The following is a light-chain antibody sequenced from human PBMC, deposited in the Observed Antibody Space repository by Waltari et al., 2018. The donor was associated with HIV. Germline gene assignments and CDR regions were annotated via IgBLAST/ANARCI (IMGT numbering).Light chain of an antibody. CDR3: QQYDHYPIA. CDR2: DAS. V-gene: IGKV1-16*01. Sequence: DIQMTQSPSSLSASVGDRVTITCRATQGINHYLAWFQQKPGQAPKSLIYDASTLQSGVPSRFGGSGSGTDFTLTISSLQPEDFATYYCQQYDHYPIAFGQGTRLEI. J-gene: IGKJ5*01. CDR1: QGINHY.